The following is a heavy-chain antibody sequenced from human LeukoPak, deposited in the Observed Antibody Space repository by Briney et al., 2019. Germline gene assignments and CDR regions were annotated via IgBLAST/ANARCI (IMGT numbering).Heavy chain of an antibody. J-gene: IGHJ4*02. CDR3: AKVHRQWLHFDY. V-gene: IGHV3-23*01. CDR1: GFTFNTYT. CDR2: VGRDGSI. Sequence: GVSLRLSCVASGFTFNTYTMNWVLQAPGKGLEWISCVGRDGSIHYADSVKGRFTISRDNSKNTLYLQMNSLRAEDTAVYYCAKVHRQWLHFDYWGQGTLVTVSS. D-gene: IGHD6-19*01.